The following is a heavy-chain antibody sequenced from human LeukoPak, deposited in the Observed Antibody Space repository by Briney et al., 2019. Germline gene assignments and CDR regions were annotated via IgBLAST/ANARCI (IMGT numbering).Heavy chain of an antibody. Sequence: SGGSLRLSCAASGFTFSYYSINWVRQAPGKGLEWVSSVSSSGSTIYYADSVKGRFSMSRDNAKNSVYLQMTSLRDEDTAVYYCARGRGSSNYFDFWGQGTRVTVSS. CDR1: GFTFSYYS. V-gene: IGHV3-48*02. CDR2: VSSSGSTI. CDR3: ARGRGSSNYFDF. D-gene: IGHD6-13*01. J-gene: IGHJ4*02.